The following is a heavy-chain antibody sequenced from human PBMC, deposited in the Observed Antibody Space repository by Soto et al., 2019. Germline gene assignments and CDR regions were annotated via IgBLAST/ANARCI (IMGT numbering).Heavy chain of an antibody. J-gene: IGHJ6*02. D-gene: IGHD2-2*01. Sequence: QVQLVQSGAEVKKPGSSVKVSCKASGGTFSSYAISWVRQAPGQGLEWMGGIIPIFGTANYAQNFQGRVTITADESTSTAYMELSRLRSEDKAVYYCAENIVVVPAAKGTYYYYGMDVWGQGTTVTVSS. CDR1: GGTFSSYA. V-gene: IGHV1-69*01. CDR2: IIPIFGTA. CDR3: AENIVVVPAAKGTYYYYGMDV.